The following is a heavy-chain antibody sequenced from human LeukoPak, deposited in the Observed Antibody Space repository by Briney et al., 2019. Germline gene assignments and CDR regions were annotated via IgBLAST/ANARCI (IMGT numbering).Heavy chain of an antibody. CDR3: ATLPRGHLSAS. CDR2: VVPEDGET. J-gene: IGHJ5*02. D-gene: IGHD3-10*01. V-gene: IGHV1-24*01. Sequence: GASVKVSCKLSGDTLTELSIHRGRQSPGKGLEWMGGVVPEDGETIYAQKFQGRVTMTEDTSTDTAYMELSSLRSDDTAVYFCATLPRGHLSASWGQGTLVTVSS. CDR1: GDTLTELS.